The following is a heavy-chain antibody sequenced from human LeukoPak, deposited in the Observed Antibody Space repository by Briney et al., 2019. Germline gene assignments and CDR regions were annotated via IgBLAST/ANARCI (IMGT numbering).Heavy chain of an antibody. CDR1: GYTFTSYD. Sequence: ASVKVSCKASGYTFTSYDINWVRQATGQGLEWMGWMNPNSGNTGYAQKFQGRVTMTEDTSTDTAYMELSSLRSEDTAVYYCATDTIILFDYWGQGTLVTVSS. V-gene: IGHV1-8*01. CDR3: ATDTIILFDY. D-gene: IGHD5-12*01. CDR2: MNPNSGNT. J-gene: IGHJ4*02.